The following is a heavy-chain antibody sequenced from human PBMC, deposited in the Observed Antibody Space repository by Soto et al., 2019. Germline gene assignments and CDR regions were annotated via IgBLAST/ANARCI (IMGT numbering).Heavy chain of an antibody. J-gene: IGHJ6*02. V-gene: IGHV1-18*04. CDR3: ARDWPGIAVAGEMDV. Sequence: GASVKVSCKASGYTFTGYFIHGVRQAPGQGLEWMGWISAYNGNTNYAQKLQGRVTITTDTSTSTAYMELRSLRSDDTVVYYCARDWPGIAVAGEMDVWGQGTTETIS. CDR1: GYTFTGYF. CDR2: ISAYNGNT. D-gene: IGHD6-19*01.